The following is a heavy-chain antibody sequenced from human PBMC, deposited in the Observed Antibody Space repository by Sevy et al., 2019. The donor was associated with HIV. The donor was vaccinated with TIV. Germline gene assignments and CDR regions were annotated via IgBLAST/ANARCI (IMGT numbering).Heavy chain of an antibody. CDR1: GFTFSKYS. J-gene: IGHJ4*02. Sequence: GVSLRLSCAASGFTFSKYSMSWVRQPPGKGLEWVSTLSFGCGEINYADSVKGRFTISRDNSKSSVYLQMNNLRPEDTAVYYCAREGCTKPHDYWGQGPLVTVSS. CDR2: LSFGCGEI. V-gene: IGHV3-23*01. D-gene: IGHD2-8*01. CDR3: AREGCTKPHDY.